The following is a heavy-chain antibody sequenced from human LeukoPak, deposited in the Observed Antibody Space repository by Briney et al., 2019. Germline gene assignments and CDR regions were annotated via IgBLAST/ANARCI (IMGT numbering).Heavy chain of an antibody. CDR3: ASDNYDSSGYYFTHFDY. CDR2: IIPIFGTA. CDR1: GGTFSSYA. Sequence: GASVKVSCEASGGTFSSYAISWVRQAPGQGLEWMGGIIPIFGTANYAQKFEGRVTITTDESTSTAYMELSSLRSEDTAVYYCASDNYDSSGYYFTHFDYWGQGTLVTVSS. J-gene: IGHJ4*02. V-gene: IGHV1-69*05. D-gene: IGHD3-22*01.